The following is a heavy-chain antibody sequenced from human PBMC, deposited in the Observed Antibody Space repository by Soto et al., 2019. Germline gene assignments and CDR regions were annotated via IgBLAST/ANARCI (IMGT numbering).Heavy chain of an antibody. CDR1: GYTFTSYY. V-gene: IGHV1-46*01. CDR2: INPSGGST. D-gene: IGHD2-2*02. CDR3: AREGDIVVVPAAIRYYYYGMDV. Sequence: ASVKVSCKASGYTFTSYYMHWVRQAPGQGLEWMGIINPSGGSTSYARKFQDRVTMTRDTSTSTVYMELSSLRSEDTAVYYCAREGDIVVVPAAIRYYYYGMDVWGQGTTVTVSS. J-gene: IGHJ6*02.